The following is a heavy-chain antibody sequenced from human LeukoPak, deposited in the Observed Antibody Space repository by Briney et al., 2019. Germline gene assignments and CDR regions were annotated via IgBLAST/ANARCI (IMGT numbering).Heavy chain of an antibody. J-gene: IGHJ4*02. CDR3: AKATLRTCSGARCYYFDN. D-gene: IGHD2-15*01. CDR1: GFTVSSNY. V-gene: IGHV3-23*01. CDR2: FSGGVDTT. Sequence: GGSLRLSCAASGFTVSSNYMSWARQTPGKGLEWVATFSGGVDTTYYANSVRGRFTISRDNSKNTLDLQMNSLRAEDTAVYYCAKATLRTCSGARCYYFDNWGQGALVTVSS.